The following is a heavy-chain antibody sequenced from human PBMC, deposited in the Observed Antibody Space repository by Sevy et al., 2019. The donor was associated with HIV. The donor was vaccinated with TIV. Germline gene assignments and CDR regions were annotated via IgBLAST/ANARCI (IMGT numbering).Heavy chain of an antibody. CDR3: ARDPRGSLLIAAAGNEGFDY. CDR2: ISSSSSYI. J-gene: IGHJ4*02. Sequence: GGSLRLSCAASGFTFSSYSMNWVRQAPGKGLEWVSSISSSSSYIYYADSVKGRFTISRDNAKNSLYLQMNSLRAEDTAVYYCARDPRGSLLIAAAGNEGFDYWGQGTLVTVSS. CDR1: GFTFSSYS. D-gene: IGHD6-13*01. V-gene: IGHV3-21*01.